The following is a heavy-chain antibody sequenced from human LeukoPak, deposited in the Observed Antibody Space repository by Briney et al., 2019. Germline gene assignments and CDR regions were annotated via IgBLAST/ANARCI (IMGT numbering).Heavy chain of an antibody. CDR1: GFTFTNYN. V-gene: IGHV3-21*05. CDR3: ARGFSSGFSDY. J-gene: IGHJ4*02. D-gene: IGHD6-19*01. CDR2: ISSSISYI. Sequence: GGSLRLSCAASGFTFTNYNMNWVRQAPGKGLEWVSYISSSISYIYYADSVKGRFTISRDNAKNSLYLQMNSLRAEDTAVYYCARGFSSGFSDYWGQGTLVTVSS.